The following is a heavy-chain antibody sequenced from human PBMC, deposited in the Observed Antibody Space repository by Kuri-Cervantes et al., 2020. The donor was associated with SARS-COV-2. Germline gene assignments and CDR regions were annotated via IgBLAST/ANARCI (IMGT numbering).Heavy chain of an antibody. J-gene: IGHJ4*02. V-gene: IGHV3-30*03. CDR1: GFTFSSYS. Sequence: GGSLRLSCAASGFTFSSYSMNWVRQAPGKGLEWVAVISYDGSNKYYADSVKGRFTIFRDNSKNTLYLQMNSLRAEDTAVYYCARGIVGGFDYWGQGTLVTVSS. CDR2: ISYDGSNK. D-gene: IGHD1-26*01. CDR3: ARGIVGGFDY.